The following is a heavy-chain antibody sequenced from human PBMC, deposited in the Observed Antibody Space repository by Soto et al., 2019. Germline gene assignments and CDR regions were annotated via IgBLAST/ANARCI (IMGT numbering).Heavy chain of an antibody. D-gene: IGHD3-9*01. CDR2: INAGNGNT. Sequence: ASVKVSCKASGYTFTSYAMHWVRQAPGQRLEWMGWINAGNGNTKYSQKFQGRVTITRDTSASTAYMELSSLRSEDTAVYYCASLGSGYDILTGYPRGYTYDSNNVWGQATTGTVSS. J-gene: IGHJ6*02. V-gene: IGHV1-3*01. CDR1: GYTFTSYA. CDR3: ASLGSGYDILTGYPRGYTYDSNNV.